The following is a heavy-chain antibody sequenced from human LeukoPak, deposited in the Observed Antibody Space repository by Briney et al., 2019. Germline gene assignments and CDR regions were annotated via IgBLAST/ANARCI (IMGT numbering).Heavy chain of an antibody. J-gene: IGHJ5*02. D-gene: IGHD6-6*01. CDR2: IRYDGSNK. V-gene: IGHV3-30*02. Sequence: GGSLRPSCAASGFTFSSYGMHWVRQAPGKGLEWVAFIRYDGSNKYYADSVKGRFTISRDNSKNTLYLQMNSLRAEDTAVYYCARGPEYGPRSTAWGQGTLVTVSS. CDR1: GFTFSSYG. CDR3: ARGPEYGPRSTA.